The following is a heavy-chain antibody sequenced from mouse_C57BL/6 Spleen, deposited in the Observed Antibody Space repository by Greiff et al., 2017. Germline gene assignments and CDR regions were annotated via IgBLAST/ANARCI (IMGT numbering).Heavy chain of an antibody. CDR2: IRNKANGYTP. J-gene: IGHJ4*01. D-gene: IGHD2-4*01. CDR1: GFTFTDYY. Sequence: EVKLMESGGGLVQPGGSLSLSCAASGFTFTDYYMSWVRQPPGKALEWLGFIRNKANGYTPQYSASVKGRFTISRDNSQSILYLQMNALRAEDSATYYCARYDYDGSYYYAMDYWGQGTSVTVSS. V-gene: IGHV7-3*01. CDR3: ARYDYDGSYYYAMDY.